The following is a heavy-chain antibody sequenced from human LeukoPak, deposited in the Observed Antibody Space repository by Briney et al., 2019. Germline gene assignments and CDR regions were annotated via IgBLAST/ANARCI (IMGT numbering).Heavy chain of an antibody. Sequence: SETLSLTCTVSGGSISSYYWSWIRQPAGKGLEWIGRIYTSGSTNYNPSLKSRVTISVDKSKNQFSLKLSPVTAADTAVYYCATTRLGYCSSSTCPHFDYWGQGTLVTVSS. D-gene: IGHD2-2*01. CDR3: ATTRLGYCSSSTCPHFDY. V-gene: IGHV4-4*07. CDR1: GGSISSYY. CDR2: IYTSGST. J-gene: IGHJ4*02.